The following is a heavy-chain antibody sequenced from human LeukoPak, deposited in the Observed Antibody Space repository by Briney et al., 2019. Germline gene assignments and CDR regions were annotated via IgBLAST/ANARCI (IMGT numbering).Heavy chain of an antibody. CDR3: ARAPQGVAAANYFDY. CDR1: GDSISTYY. Sequence: SGTLSLTCSFSGDSISTYYWSWIRQSPGKGLEWIGHIYSSGNTDYNSSLKSRVTMSVDTSKNQFSLKLSSVTAADTAVYYCARAPQGVAAANYFDYWGQGTLVTVSS. CDR2: IYSSGNT. J-gene: IGHJ4*02. V-gene: IGHV4-59*12. D-gene: IGHD2-15*01.